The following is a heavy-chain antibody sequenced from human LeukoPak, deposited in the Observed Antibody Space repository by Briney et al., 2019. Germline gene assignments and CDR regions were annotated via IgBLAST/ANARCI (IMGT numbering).Heavy chain of an antibody. CDR3: ARDERSEYDSSGFYYYYMDV. CDR1: GGTFSSYA. V-gene: IGHV1-69*13. CDR2: IIPIFGTA. Sequence: ASVKVSCKASGGTFSSYAISWVRQAPGQGLEWMGGIIPIFGTANYAQKFQGRVTITADESTSTAYMELSSLRSEDTAVYYCARDERSEYDSSGFYYYYMDVWGKGTTVTISS. J-gene: IGHJ6*03. D-gene: IGHD3-22*01.